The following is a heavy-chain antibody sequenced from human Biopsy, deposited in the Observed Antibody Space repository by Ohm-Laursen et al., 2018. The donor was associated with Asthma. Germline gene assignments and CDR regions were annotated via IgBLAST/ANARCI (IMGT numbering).Heavy chain of an antibody. J-gene: IGHJ4*02. CDR2: MYHSGSP. V-gene: IGHV4-39*01. D-gene: IGHD3-22*01. CDR3: VRHQYSSSWSTFDY. Sequence: SETLSRTCTVSGGSITSSSYYWGWIRQPPGKGMEWIGSMYHSGSPYYHPSLKSRATISVDTSKNQLSLKMSSVTAADTAVYFCVRHQYSSSWSTFDYWGQGALVTVSS. CDR1: GGSITSSSYY.